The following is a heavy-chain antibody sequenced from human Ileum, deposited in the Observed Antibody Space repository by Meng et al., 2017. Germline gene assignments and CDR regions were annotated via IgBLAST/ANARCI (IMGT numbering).Heavy chain of an antibody. V-gene: IGHV6-1*01. D-gene: IGHD5-24*01. Sequence: QVQLQQSGPGLVKPSQPLPPPCPSSGDSVSSNSAAWSWIRQSPSRGLEWLGRKNYRSKWYYEYGLSVKSRIAINPDTSKDQFSLQLNSVTPEDTAVYFCARWVHGSGVFDYWGQGILVTVSS. CDR3: ARWVHGSGVFDY. CDR1: GDSVSSNSAA. CDR2: KNYRSKWYY. J-gene: IGHJ4*02.